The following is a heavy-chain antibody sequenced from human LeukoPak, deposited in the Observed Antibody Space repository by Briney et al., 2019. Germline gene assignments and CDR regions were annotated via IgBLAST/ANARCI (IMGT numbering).Heavy chain of an antibody. CDR2: INPDGSVK. CDR1: GFTFSSEW. D-gene: IGHD6-6*01. J-gene: IGHJ4*02. V-gene: IGHV3-7*01. Sequence: GGSLRLSCAASGFTFSSEWMSWVRQAPGKGLEWAANINPDGSVKYYVDSVKGRFTISRDNGKNLLYLQMNSLRAEDTAVYYCAREAPRGTSSNPYYFDSWGQGTLVTVSS. CDR3: AREAPRGTSSNPYYFDS.